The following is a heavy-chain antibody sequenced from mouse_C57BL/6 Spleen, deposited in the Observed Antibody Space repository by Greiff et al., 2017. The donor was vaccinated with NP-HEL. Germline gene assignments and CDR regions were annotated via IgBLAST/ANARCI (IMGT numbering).Heavy chain of an antibody. CDR2: IHPNSGST. V-gene: IGHV1-64*01. D-gene: IGHD1-1*01. Sequence: QVQLQQPGAELVKPGASVKLSCKASGYTFTSYWMHWVKQRPGQGLEWIGMIHPNSGSTNYNEKFKSKATLTVDKSSSTAYMQLSSLTSEDSAVYYCARYGDYGSSGDWYFDVWGTGTTVTVSS. CDR1: GYTFTSYW. CDR3: ARYGDYGSSGDWYFDV. J-gene: IGHJ1*03.